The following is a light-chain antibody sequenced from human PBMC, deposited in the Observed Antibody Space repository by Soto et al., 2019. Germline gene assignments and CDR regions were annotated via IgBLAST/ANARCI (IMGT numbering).Light chain of an antibody. CDR2: AAS. CDR1: QSISSY. V-gene: IGKV1-39*01. CDR3: QQSYSTPRT. J-gene: IGKJ2*01. Sequence: DIQMTQSPSSLSTSVGDRVTITCRASQSISSYLNWYQQKPGKAPKLLIYAASVLQSGVPSRFSGSASGTDFTLTISSLQPEDFATYYCQQSYSTPRTFGQGTKLEIK.